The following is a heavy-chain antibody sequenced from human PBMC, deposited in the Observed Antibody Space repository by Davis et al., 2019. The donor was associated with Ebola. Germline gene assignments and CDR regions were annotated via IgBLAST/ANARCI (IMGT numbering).Heavy chain of an antibody. D-gene: IGHD3-10*01. Sequence: MPSETLSLTCAVSGGSISSSNWWTWVRQPPGKGLEWIGEIYHSGTTNYNPSLWGRVTISIDTSKKQFSLKLSSVTVADTAVYYCARGGEYGSGSSNWYFDLWGRGTLVTVSS. CDR3: ARGGEYGSGSSNWYFDL. CDR2: IYHSGTT. V-gene: IGHV4-4*02. CDR1: GGSISSSNW. J-gene: IGHJ2*01.